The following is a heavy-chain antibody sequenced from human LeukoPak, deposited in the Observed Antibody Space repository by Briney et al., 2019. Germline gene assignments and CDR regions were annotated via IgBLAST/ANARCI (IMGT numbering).Heavy chain of an antibody. Sequence: ASVKVSCKASGYTFTSYDINWVRQATGQGLEWMGWISAYNGNTNYAQKLQGRVTMTTDTSTSTAYMELRSLRSDDTAVYYCARDLEYDFWSGYSVGDIDYWGQGTLVTVSS. CDR2: ISAYNGNT. CDR1: GYTFTSYD. D-gene: IGHD3-3*01. V-gene: IGHV1-18*01. CDR3: ARDLEYDFWSGYSVGDIDY. J-gene: IGHJ4*02.